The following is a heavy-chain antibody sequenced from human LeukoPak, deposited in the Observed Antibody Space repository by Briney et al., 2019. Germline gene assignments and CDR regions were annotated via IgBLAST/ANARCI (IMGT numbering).Heavy chain of an antibody. J-gene: IGHJ4*02. V-gene: IGHV3-73*01. Sequence: PGGSLRLSCAASGFTFSGSAMHWVRQASGKGLEWVGRIRGKANSYATAYAASVKGRFTISRDDSKNTAYLQMNSLKTEDTAVYYCTANSHLMITYWGQGTLVTVSS. CDR2: IRGKANSYAT. CDR3: TANSHLMITY. D-gene: IGHD3-16*01. CDR1: GFTFSGSA.